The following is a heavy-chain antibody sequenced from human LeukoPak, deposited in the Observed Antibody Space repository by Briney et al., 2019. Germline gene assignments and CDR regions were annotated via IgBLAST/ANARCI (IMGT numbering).Heavy chain of an antibody. V-gene: IGHV3-74*01. Sequence: GGSLRLSCVAFGFTFSNYWIHWVRQAPGKGLVWVSRINSDGSSAVYADSVRGRFTISRDNAKNTLYLQMNSLRAEDTAVYYCSTVAGTFSDAFDIWGQGTMVTVSS. D-gene: IGHD6-19*01. CDR3: STVAGTFSDAFDI. J-gene: IGHJ3*02. CDR2: INSDGSSA. CDR1: GFTFSNYW.